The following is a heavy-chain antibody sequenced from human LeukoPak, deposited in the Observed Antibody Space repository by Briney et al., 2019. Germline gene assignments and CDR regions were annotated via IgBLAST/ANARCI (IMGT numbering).Heavy chain of an antibody. D-gene: IGHD3-3*01. V-gene: IGHV4-34*01. CDR3: ARAGLWSGYQNWFDP. CDR2: INHSGST. J-gene: IGHJ5*02. CDR1: GGSFSGYY. Sequence: SETLSLTCAVYGGSFSGYYWSRIRQPPGKGLEWIGEINHSGSTNYNPSLKSRVTISVDTSKNQFSLKLSSVTAADTAVYYCARAGLWSGYQNWFDPWGQGTLVTVSS.